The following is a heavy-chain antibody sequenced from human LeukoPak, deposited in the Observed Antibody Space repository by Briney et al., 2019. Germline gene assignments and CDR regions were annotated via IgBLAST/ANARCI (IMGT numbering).Heavy chain of an antibody. V-gene: IGHV3-23*01. CDR3: AKRNSYSSDWYYFDY. J-gene: IGHJ4*02. CDR2: ISSGGISK. Sequence: GGSLRLSCAASGFTVSSYAMSWVRQAPGKGLEWVSSISSGGISKYHADSVKGRFTISRDNSKNTLYLQMNSLRAEDTAVYYCAKRNSYSSDWYYFDYWGQGTLITVSS. D-gene: IGHD6-19*01. CDR1: GFTVSSYA.